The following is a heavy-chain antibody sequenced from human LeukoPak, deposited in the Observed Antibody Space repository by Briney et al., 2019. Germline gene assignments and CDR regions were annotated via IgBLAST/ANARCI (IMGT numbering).Heavy chain of an antibody. Sequence: GESLKISFKGPGFSFTSYWISWVRQMPGKGLEWMGRIDPSDSYTNYSPSFQGHVTISADKSISTAYLQWSSLKASDTAMYYCARRLSYGSGSYRTYYFDYWGQGTLVTVSS. CDR3: ARRLSYGSGSYRTYYFDY. CDR1: GFSFTSYW. V-gene: IGHV5-10-1*01. CDR2: IDPSDSYT. J-gene: IGHJ4*02. D-gene: IGHD3-10*01.